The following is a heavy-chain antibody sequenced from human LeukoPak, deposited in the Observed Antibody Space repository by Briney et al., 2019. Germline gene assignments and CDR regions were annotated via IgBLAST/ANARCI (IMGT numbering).Heavy chain of an antibody. D-gene: IGHD3-22*01. Sequence: RGSLRLSCAASGFTFSSYGMHWVRQAPGKGLEWVAVISYDGSNKYYADSVKGRFTISRDNSKNTLYLQMNSLRAEDTAVYYCAKSGTITMIVVAWGQGTLVTVSS. J-gene: IGHJ5*02. CDR2: ISYDGSNK. CDR3: AKSGTITMIVVA. V-gene: IGHV3-30*18. CDR1: GFTFSSYG.